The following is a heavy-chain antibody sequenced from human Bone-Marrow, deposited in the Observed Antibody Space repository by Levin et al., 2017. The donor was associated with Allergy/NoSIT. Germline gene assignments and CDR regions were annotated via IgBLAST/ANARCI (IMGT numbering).Heavy chain of an antibody. J-gene: IGHJ4*02. Sequence: ASVKVSCKASGYIFRNYGISWVRQAPGQGLEWVGWISPYNGKTTHAQKFQGRVTMTTDTPTSTVYMDLGSLRSDDTAVYYCAREHGYSGYLLDWGQGTQVTVAS. CDR1: GYIFRNYG. D-gene: IGHD5-12*01. CDR3: AREHGYSGYLLD. V-gene: IGHV1-18*01. CDR2: ISPYNGKT.